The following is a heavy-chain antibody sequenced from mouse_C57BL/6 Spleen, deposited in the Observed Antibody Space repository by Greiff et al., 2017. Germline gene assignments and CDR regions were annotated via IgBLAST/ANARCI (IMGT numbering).Heavy chain of an antibody. CDR3: AREGYYYGSSYDWYFDV. CDR1: GYTFTSYW. CDR2: INPSSGYT. Sequence: QVQLQQSGAELAKPGASVKLSCKASGYTFTSYWMHWVKQRPGQGLEWIGYINPSSGYTKYNQKFKDKATWTADKSSSTAYMQLSSLPYEDSAVYDCAREGYYYGSSYDWYFDVWGTGTTVTVSS. V-gene: IGHV1-7*01. D-gene: IGHD1-1*01. J-gene: IGHJ1*03.